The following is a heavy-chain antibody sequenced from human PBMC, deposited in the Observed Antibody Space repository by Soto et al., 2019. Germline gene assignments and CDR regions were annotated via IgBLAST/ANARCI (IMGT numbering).Heavy chain of an antibody. V-gene: IGHV3-53*01. CDR2: IYSGGST. J-gene: IGHJ6*02. D-gene: IGHD5-12*01. Sequence: EVQLVESGGGLIQPGGSLRLSCAASGFTVSSNYMSWVRQAPGKGLEWVSVIYSGGSTYYADSVKGRFTISRDNSKXKLYLQMNSLRAEDTAVYYCARAGVATLSYYYGMDVWGQGTTVTVSS. CDR1: GFTVSSNY. CDR3: ARAGVATLSYYYGMDV.